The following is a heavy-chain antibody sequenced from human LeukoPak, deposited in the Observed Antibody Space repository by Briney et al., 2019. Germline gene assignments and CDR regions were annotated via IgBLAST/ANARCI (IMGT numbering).Heavy chain of an antibody. V-gene: IGHV4-34*01. CDR1: GGSFSGYY. D-gene: IGHD6-19*01. CDR3: ARSRGVSSGWTLDNWFDP. Sequence: SETLSLTCAVYGGSFSGYYWSWIRQPPGKGLEWIGEINHSGSTNYNPSLKSRVTTSVDTSKNQFSLKLSSVTAADTAVYYCARSRGVSSGWTLDNWFDPWGQGTLVTVSS. CDR2: INHSGST. J-gene: IGHJ5*02.